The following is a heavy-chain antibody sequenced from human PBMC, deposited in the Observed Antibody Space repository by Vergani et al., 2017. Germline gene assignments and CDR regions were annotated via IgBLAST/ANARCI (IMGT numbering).Heavy chain of an antibody. CDR1: GFTFSSYS. D-gene: IGHD3-10*01. CDR3: ASQDYGSGSWGD. Sequence: EVPLVESGGGLVKPGGSLRLSCAASGFTFSSYSMNWVRQAPGKGLEWVSSISSSSSYIYYADSVKGRFTISRDNAKNALYLQMNSLRAEDTAVYYCASQDYGSGSWGDWGQGTLVTVSS. J-gene: IGHJ4*02. V-gene: IGHV3-21*01. CDR2: ISSSSSYI.